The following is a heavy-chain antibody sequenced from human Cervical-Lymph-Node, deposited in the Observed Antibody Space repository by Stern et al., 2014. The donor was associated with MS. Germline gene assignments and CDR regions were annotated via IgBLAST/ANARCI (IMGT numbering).Heavy chain of an antibody. D-gene: IGHD4-17*01. CDR2: VNPTDGRT. CDR1: GDTFASYP. V-gene: IGHV1-46*03. CDR3: ANPLPYAN. Sequence: VQLLQSGAEVKKPGASVKVSCKASGDTFASYPIHWLRPAPGQGPVWMGRVNPTDGRTTYAQTFKGRVTMTRDTSTRTVYMELSSLRAEDTAMYFCANPLPYANWGQGTRVTVSS. J-gene: IGHJ1*01.